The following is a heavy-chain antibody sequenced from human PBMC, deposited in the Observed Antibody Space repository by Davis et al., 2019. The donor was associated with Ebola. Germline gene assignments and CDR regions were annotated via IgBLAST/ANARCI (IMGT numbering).Heavy chain of an antibody. V-gene: IGHV1-24*01. CDR1: GYTLTELS. Sequence: ASVKVSCKVSGYTLTELSMHWVRQAPGKGLEWMGGFDPEDGETIYAQKFQGRVTMTEDTSTDTAYMELSSLRSEDTAVYYCARDSRAAAGINYWGQGTLVTVSS. J-gene: IGHJ4*02. CDR2: FDPEDGET. CDR3: ARDSRAAAGINY. D-gene: IGHD6-13*01.